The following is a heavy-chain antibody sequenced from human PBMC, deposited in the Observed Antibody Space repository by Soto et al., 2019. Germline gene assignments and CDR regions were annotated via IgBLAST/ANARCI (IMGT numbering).Heavy chain of an antibody. CDR2: ISGSGGST. CDR1: GFTFSSYA. J-gene: IGHJ3*02. V-gene: IGHV3-23*01. CDR3: AKDRDWNDVAFDI. Sequence: RGSLRLSCAASGFTFSSYAMSWVRQAPGKGLEWVSAISGSGGSTYYADSVKGRFTISRDNSKNTLYLQMNSLRAEDTAVYYCAKDRDWNDVAFDIWGQGTMVTVSS. D-gene: IGHD1-1*01.